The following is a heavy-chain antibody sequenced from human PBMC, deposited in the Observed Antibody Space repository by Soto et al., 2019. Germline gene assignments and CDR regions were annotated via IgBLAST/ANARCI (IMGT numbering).Heavy chain of an antibody. CDR2: IYYSGST. J-gene: IGHJ5*02. CDR1: GGSISSYY. D-gene: IGHD3-10*01. Sequence: SETLSLTCTVSGGSISSYYWSWIRQPPGKGLEWIGYIYYSGSTNYNPSLKSRVTISVDTSKNQFSLKLSSVTAADTAVYYCARFYYGSGIKYNWFDPWGQGTLVTVSS. CDR3: ARFYYGSGIKYNWFDP. V-gene: IGHV4-59*01.